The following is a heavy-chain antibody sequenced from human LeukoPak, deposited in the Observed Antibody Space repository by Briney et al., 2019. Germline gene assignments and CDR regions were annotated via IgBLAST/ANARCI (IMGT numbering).Heavy chain of an antibody. Sequence: SETLSLTCTVSGGSISSYYWSWIRQPPGKGLEWIGYIYYSGSTNYNPSLKSRVTISVDTSKNQFSLKLSSVTAADTAVYYCARGLIAVAGMGWFDPWGQGTLATVSS. CDR2: IYYSGST. D-gene: IGHD6-13*01. V-gene: IGHV4-59*01. J-gene: IGHJ5*02. CDR1: GGSISSYY. CDR3: ARGLIAVAGMGWFDP.